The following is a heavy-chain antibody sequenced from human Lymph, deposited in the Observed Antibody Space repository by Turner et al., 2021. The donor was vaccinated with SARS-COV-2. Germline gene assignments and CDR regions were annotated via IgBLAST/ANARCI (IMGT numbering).Heavy chain of an antibody. D-gene: IGHD6-13*01. CDR3: ARDLGTYGMDV. V-gene: IGHV3-53*02. J-gene: IGHJ6*02. Sequence: EVQLVETGGGMILPGGSLSRSCSASGIIVSRDHMNWVRQTPGKGLEWVSVMYSGGTTSYADSVKGRFTISRDNSKNTLYLQMNSLRVEDTAVYYCARDLGTYGMDVWGQGTTVTVSS. CDR1: GIIVSRDH. CDR2: MYSGGTT.